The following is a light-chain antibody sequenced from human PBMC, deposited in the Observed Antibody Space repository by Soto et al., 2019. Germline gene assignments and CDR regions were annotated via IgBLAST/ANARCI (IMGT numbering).Light chain of an antibody. J-gene: IGLJ7*01. CDR2: EVS. Sequence: QSALTQPASVSGSPGQSITLSCTGTSSDVGSHNLVSWYQQHPGQAPKLMIYEVSKRPLGVSTRFSASKSGITASLTISGLQAEDEADYYCCSYGGSRAVFGGGTQLTVL. V-gene: IGLV2-23*02. CDR3: CSYGGSRAV. CDR1: SSDVGSHNL.